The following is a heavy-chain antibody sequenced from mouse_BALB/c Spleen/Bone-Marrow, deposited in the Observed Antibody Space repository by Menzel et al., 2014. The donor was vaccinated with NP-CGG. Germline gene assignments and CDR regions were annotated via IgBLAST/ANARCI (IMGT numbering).Heavy chain of an antibody. Sequence: EVQVVESGGGLVKPGGSLKLSCAASGFTFSSYTMSWVRQTPEKRLEWVATISRGGSYTYYPDSVKGRFNISGDHAKNPLYLQMSSLKSEDTAMYYCTRDGKGNYDYAMNYWGQGTSVTVSS. V-gene: IGHV5-6-4*01. CDR3: TRDGKGNYDYAMNY. J-gene: IGHJ4*01. CDR2: ISRGGSYT. D-gene: IGHD2-1*01. CDR1: GFTFSSYT.